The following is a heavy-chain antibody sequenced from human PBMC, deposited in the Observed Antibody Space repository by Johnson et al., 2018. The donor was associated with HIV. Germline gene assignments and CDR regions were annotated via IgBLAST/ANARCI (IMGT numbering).Heavy chain of an antibody. CDR2: IRYDGRKK. Sequence: QVQLVESGGGVVRPGGSLRLSCAASGFTFSSYGMHWVRQAPGKGLQWVAFIRYDGRKKYYADSVKGRFTISRDNAQNSLYLQMDNLRAEDSAVYYCTRDGVYSSPHDAFDIWGQGTVVTVSS. J-gene: IGHJ3*02. CDR1: GFTFSSYG. D-gene: IGHD6-13*01. CDR3: TRDGVYSSPHDAFDI. V-gene: IGHV3-30*02.